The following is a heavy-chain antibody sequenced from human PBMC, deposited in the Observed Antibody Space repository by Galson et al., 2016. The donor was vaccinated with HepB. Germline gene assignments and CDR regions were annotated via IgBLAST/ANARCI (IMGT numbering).Heavy chain of an antibody. CDR1: EFSFSTYA. J-gene: IGHJ3*01. V-gene: IGHV3-30-3*01. CDR3: ARGYRSVDF. Sequence: SLRLSCAAPEFSFSTYAMRWVRQAPGKGLEWVAVISNDGSNKFYADSVKGRFTISRDNSKNTLYLHMNSLRAEDTAVYYCARGYRSVDFWGQGTMVTVSS. CDR2: ISNDGSNK. D-gene: IGHD1-14*01.